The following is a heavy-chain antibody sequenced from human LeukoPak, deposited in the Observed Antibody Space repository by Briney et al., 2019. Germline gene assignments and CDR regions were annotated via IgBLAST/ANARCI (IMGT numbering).Heavy chain of an antibody. CDR2: IYLGNSDV. Sequence: GESLKISCKGPKYSFSTYWIAWVRQMPGKGLEWMGIIYLGNSDVRYNPSFQGQVTISADKSISTAYLHWSSLQPSDTAIYYCARHLTQFSITSFLSYWGQGTLVTVSS. D-gene: IGHD2/OR15-2a*01. CDR1: KYSFSTYW. CDR3: ARHLTQFSITSFLSY. J-gene: IGHJ4*02. V-gene: IGHV5-51*01.